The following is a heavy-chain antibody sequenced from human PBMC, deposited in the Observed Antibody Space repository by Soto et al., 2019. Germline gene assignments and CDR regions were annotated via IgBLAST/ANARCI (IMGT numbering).Heavy chain of an antibody. Sequence: LQESGPGLVKPSETLSLTCSVFGDSISSRSYYWAWIRRPPGMGLEWIASISYTGNTYYNPSLTSRVAISGDTYKNQISRMLSFVTAADTAVYYCARFSWYDGDSITNYYMDFWGNGATVTVSS. D-gene: IGHD6-13*01. CDR1: GDSISSRSYY. V-gene: IGHV4-39*01. CDR2: ISYTGNT. J-gene: IGHJ6*03. CDR3: ARFSWYDGDSITNYYMDF.